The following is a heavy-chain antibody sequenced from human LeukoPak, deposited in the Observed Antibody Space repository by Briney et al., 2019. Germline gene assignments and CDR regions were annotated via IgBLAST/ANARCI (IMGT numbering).Heavy chain of an antibody. CDR1: GGTFSSYA. Sequence: SVKVSCKASGGTFSSYAISWVRQAPGQGLEWMGGIIPIFGTANYAQKFQGRVTITTDESTSTAYMELSSLRSEDTAVYYCASGRPDYDYVWGSYGYWGQGTLVTVSS. CDR2: IIPIFGTA. D-gene: IGHD3-16*01. V-gene: IGHV1-69*05. J-gene: IGHJ4*02. CDR3: ASGRPDYDYVWGSYGY.